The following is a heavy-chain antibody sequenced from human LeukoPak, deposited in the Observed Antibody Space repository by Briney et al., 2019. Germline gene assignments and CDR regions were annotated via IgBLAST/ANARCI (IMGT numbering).Heavy chain of an antibody. CDR3: ARHLKLTGYWYFDL. CDR1: GGSISSSNYY. D-gene: IGHD1-20*01. CDR2: IYYIGST. J-gene: IGHJ2*01. V-gene: IGHV4-39*01. Sequence: KASETLSPTCTVSGGSISSSNYYWGWIRQPPGKGLEWIGSIYYIGSTYYNPSLESRVTISVDTSKNQFSLRLSSVTAADTAVYYCARHLKLTGYWYFDLWGRGTLVTVSS.